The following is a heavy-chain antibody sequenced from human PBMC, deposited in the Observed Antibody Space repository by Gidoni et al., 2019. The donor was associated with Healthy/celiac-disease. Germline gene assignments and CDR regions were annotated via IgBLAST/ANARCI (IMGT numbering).Heavy chain of an antibody. CDR2: ISWNSGSI. J-gene: IGHJ6*02. Sequence: EVQLVESGGVLVQPGRSLRLSCAASGFTLDDYAMPWVRQAPGKGLEWVSGISWNSGSIGYADSVKGRFTISRDNAKNSLYLQMNSLRAEDTALYYCAKDGSSSRYRGYYYYGMDVWGQGTTVTVSS. D-gene: IGHD6-6*01. CDR3: AKDGSSSRYRGYYYYGMDV. V-gene: IGHV3-9*01. CDR1: GFTLDDYA.